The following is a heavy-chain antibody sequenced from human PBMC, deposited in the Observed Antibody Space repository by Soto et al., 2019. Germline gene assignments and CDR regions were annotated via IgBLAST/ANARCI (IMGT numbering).Heavy chain of an antibody. J-gene: IGHJ5*02. D-gene: IGHD2-15*01. V-gene: IGHV3-23*01. Sequence: GWSLRLSCAASGFTFSSYAMSWVRQAPGKGLEWVSAISGSGGSTYYADSVKGRFTISRDNSKNTLYLQMNSLRAEDTAVYYCAKDVIVVVAATPGWFDPWGQGTLVTVSS. CDR3: AKDVIVVVAATPGWFDP. CDR1: GFTFSSYA. CDR2: ISGSGGST.